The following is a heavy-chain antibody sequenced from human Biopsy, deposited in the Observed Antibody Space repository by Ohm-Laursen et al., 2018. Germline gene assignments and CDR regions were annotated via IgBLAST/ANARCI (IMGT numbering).Heavy chain of an antibody. CDR3: TRGGYYYDSLAYYYWFDP. Sequence: ASVKVSCKASGYTFTAYHVHWVRQAPGQGLEWMGWINAKTGDTNYAQKFQGRVTMTRDTSISTAYVDLSSLRSDDTAVYYCTRGGYYYDSLAYYYWFDPWGQGTLVTVSS. D-gene: IGHD3-22*01. V-gene: IGHV1-2*02. CDR1: GYTFTAYH. J-gene: IGHJ5*02. CDR2: INAKTGDT.